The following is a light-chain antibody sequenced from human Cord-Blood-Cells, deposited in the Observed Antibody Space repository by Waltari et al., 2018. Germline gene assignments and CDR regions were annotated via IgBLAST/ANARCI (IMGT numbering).Light chain of an antibody. V-gene: IGLV2-11*01. CDR3: CSYAGSYTVV. J-gene: IGLJ2*01. Sequence: QSALTQPRSVSGSPGQSVTISCTGTSSDVAGYYSVSWYQPHPGKAPKLMIYDVSKRPSGVPDRFSGSKSGNTASLTISGLQAEDEADYYCCSYAGSYTVVFGGGTKLTVL. CDR1: SSDVAGYYS. CDR2: DVS.